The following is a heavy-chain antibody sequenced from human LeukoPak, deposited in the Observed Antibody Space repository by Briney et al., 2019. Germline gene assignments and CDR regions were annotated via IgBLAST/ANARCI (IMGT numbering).Heavy chain of an antibody. Sequence: SENLSLTCAVYGVSCSGYYWSWIRQPPGKGQEWIGEINHSGSTNYNPSLKSRVTISVDTSKNQFSLKLSSVTAADTAVYYCARSEIAVGSFDYWGQGTLVTVSS. CDR1: GVSCSGYY. CDR2: INHSGST. J-gene: IGHJ4*02. CDR3: ARSEIAVGSFDY. V-gene: IGHV4-34*01. D-gene: IGHD6-19*01.